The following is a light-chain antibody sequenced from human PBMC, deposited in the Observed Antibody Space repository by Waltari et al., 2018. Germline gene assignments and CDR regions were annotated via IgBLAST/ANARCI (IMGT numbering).Light chain of an antibody. V-gene: IGKV1-33*01. CDR2: ETS. CDR1: QDISNY. CDR3: QQYDGLPYT. Sequence: IQMTQSPSSLSASVGDRVTISCQASQDISNYLNWYHQKPGKAPKLLIYETSNLQTGVPSRFSGSGSGTDFTFTITSLQSEDFGTYFCQQYDGLPYTFGPGTKL. J-gene: IGKJ2*01.